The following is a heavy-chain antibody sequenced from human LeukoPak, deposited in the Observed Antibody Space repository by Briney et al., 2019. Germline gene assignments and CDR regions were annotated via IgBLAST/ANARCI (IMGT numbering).Heavy chain of an antibody. Sequence: SETLSLTCTVSGYSISSGYYWGWIRQPPGKGLEWIGNIYPTGSTYYNPSLKSRVTISVDTSKNQFSLKLSSVTAADTAVYYCARDAIAVAGTRYFDYWGQGTLVTVSS. CDR1: GYSISSGYY. D-gene: IGHD6-19*01. J-gene: IGHJ4*02. CDR3: ARDAIAVAGTRYFDY. V-gene: IGHV4-38-2*02. CDR2: IYPTGST.